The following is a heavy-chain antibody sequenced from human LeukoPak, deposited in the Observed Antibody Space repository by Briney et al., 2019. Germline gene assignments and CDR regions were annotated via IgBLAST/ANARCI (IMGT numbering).Heavy chain of an antibody. CDR1: GYTFTSYA. Sequence: ASVKVSCKASGYTFTSYAMNWVRQAPGQGLEWMGWISGYNGKTNYAQKFQGRVTMTTDTSTSTVYMEMRNLRSDDTAVYYCARTMAEHAFDIWGQGTMVTVSS. J-gene: IGHJ3*02. V-gene: IGHV1-18*01. CDR2: ISGYNGKT. CDR3: ARTMAEHAFDI. D-gene: IGHD3-10*01.